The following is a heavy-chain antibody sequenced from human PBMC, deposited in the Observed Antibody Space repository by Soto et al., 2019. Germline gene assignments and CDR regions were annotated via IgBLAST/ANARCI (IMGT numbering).Heavy chain of an antibody. CDR2: ISAYNYNT. V-gene: IGHV1-18*01. J-gene: IGHJ6*02. Sequence: QVQLVQSGAEVKKPGASVKVSCKASGYTFTSYGISWVRQAPGQGLEWMGWISAYNYNTNYAQKLQGRVTMTTDTFTSTAYREVRSLRSDDTAVYYCARAGGRNCYYGMDVWGQGTTVTVSS. CDR1: GYTFTSYG. D-gene: IGHD2-8*02. CDR3: ARAGGRNCYYGMDV.